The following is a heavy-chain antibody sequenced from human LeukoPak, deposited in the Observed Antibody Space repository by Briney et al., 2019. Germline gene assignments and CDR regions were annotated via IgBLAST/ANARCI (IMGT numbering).Heavy chain of an antibody. V-gene: IGHV3-11*01. J-gene: IGHJ3*02. CDR3: ARDQIVVVTRTDAFDI. D-gene: IGHD2-21*02. CDR1: GFTFSSYG. CDR2: ISSSGSTI. Sequence: GGSLRLSCAASGFTFSSYGMSWIRQAPGKGLEWVSYISSSGSTIYYADSVKGRFTISRDNAKNSLYLQMNSLRAEDTAVYYCARDQIVVVTRTDAFDIWGQGTMVTVSS.